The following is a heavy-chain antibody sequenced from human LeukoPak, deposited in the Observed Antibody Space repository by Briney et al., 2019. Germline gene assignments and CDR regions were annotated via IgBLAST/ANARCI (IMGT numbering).Heavy chain of an antibody. Sequence: GGSLRLSCAASGFTFGSYSMNWVRQAPGKVLEWVSYIRSSSRTIYYADSVKGRFTISRDNAKNSLYLQMNSLRAEDTAVYYCARDGSGRVPEMSAPDYWGQGTLVTVSS. J-gene: IGHJ4*02. D-gene: IGHD3-10*01. CDR2: IRSSSRTI. V-gene: IGHV3-48*01. CDR3: ARDGSGRVPEMSAPDY. CDR1: GFTFGSYS.